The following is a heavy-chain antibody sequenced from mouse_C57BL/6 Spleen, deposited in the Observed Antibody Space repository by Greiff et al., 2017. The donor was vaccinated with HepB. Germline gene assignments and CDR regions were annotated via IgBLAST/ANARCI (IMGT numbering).Heavy chain of an antibody. D-gene: IGHD2-1*01. Sequence: QVQLQHSGPELVKPGASVKISCKASGYAFSSSWMNWVKQRPGKGLEWIGRIYPGDGDTNYNGKFKGKATLTADKSSSTAYMQLSSLTSEDSAVYFCARASIYYGNSWYFDVWGTGTTVTVSS. V-gene: IGHV1-82*01. CDR3: ARASIYYGNSWYFDV. CDR2: IYPGDGDT. CDR1: GYAFSSSW. J-gene: IGHJ1*03.